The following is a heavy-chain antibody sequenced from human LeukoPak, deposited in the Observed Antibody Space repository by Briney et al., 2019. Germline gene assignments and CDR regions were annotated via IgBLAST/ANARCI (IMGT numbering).Heavy chain of an antibody. D-gene: IGHD3-22*01. CDR1: GFTVSNNY. V-gene: IGHV3-53*01. CDR2: IYSGGST. CDR3: ARDLSYYDSSGYNGPDY. Sequence: GGSLRLSCAASGFTVSNNYMSWVRQAPGKGLEWVSVIYSGGSTYYADSVKGRFIISRDNSKDTLYLQINSLRAEDTAVYYCARDLSYYDSSGYNGPDYWGQGTLVTVSS. J-gene: IGHJ4*02.